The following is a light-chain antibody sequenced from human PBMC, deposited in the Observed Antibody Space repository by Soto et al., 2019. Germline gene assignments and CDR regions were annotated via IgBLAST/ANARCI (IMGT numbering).Light chain of an antibody. CDR3: SSYAASNNFYFV. J-gene: IGLJ3*02. CDR1: SSDVVGYNY. CDR2: EVT. Sequence: QSVLTQPPSASGSPGQAVTISCTGTSSDVVGYNYVSWYQQYPGRAPKLMIYEVTKRPSGVPDRFSGSKSANTASLTVSGLLAEDEADYSCSSYAASNNFYFVFGGGTKLTVI. V-gene: IGLV2-8*01.